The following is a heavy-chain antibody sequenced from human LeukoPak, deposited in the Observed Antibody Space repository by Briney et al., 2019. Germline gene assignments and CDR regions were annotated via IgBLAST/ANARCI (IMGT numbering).Heavy chain of an antibody. CDR1: GFTFSSYA. J-gene: IGHJ4*02. CDR3: ARDSLDTAMVLDY. CDR2: ISYDGSNK. D-gene: IGHD5-18*01. V-gene: IGHV3-30-3*01. Sequence: GRSLRLSCAASGFTFSSYAMHWVRQAPGKGLEWVAVISYDGSNKYYADSVKGRFTISRDNSKNTLYLQMNSLRAEDTAVYYCARDSLDTAMVLDYWGQGTLVTVSS.